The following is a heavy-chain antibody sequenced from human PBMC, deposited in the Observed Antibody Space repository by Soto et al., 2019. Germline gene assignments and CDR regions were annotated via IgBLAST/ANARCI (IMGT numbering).Heavy chain of an antibody. J-gene: IGHJ5*02. CDR2: IYYSGST. CDR1: GGSISSYY. CDR3: ARQIWCGELWGWFDP. V-gene: IGHV4-59*08. D-gene: IGHD3-10*01. Sequence: QVQLQESGPGLVKPSETLSLTCTVSGGSISSYYWIWIRQPPGKGLEWIGYIYYSGSTNYNPSLTSRVTISVDTSKNQCSLKLSSVTAADTAVYYCARQIWCGELWGWFDPWGQGTLVTVSS.